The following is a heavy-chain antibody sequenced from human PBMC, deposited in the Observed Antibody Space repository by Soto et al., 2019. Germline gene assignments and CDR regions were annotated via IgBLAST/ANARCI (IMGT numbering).Heavy chain of an antibody. V-gene: IGHV3-23*01. CDR1: GFTFNNFA. CDR2: ISSDGDLR. CDR3: ATVRQRFLDILTGATNFDS. J-gene: IGHJ4*02. D-gene: IGHD3-9*01. Sequence: EVHLLGSGGDLVKPGGSLRLSCEVSGFTFNNFAMSWVRQSPGKGLEWVSTISSDGDLRHYAESVKGRFTISRDNYKSSLFLQMNSLRAEDTELYFCATVRQRFLDILTGATNFDSWGQGTLVTVSS.